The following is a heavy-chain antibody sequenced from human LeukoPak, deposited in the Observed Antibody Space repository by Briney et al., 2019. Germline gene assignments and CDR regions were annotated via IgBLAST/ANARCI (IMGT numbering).Heavy chain of an antibody. V-gene: IGHV1-69*06. CDR1: GGTFSSYA. J-gene: IGHJ6*03. D-gene: IGHD5-18*01. CDR2: IIPIFGTA. Sequence: GASVKVSCKASGGTFSSYAISWVRQAPGQGLEWMGGIIPIFGTANYAQKFQGRVTITADKSTSTAYMELSSLRSEDTAVYYCARGYGSPGDYYYYMDVWGKGTMVTVSS. CDR3: ARGYGSPGDYYYYMDV.